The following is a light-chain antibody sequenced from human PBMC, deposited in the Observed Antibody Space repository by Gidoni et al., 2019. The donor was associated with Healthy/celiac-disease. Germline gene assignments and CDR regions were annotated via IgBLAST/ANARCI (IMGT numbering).Light chain of an antibody. V-gene: IGKV1-5*03. CDR1: QRISRW. J-gene: IGKJ5*01. CDR2: KAS. CDR3: QQYNSYSPGIT. Sequence: DIQMTQSPYTLSASVGYRVTITCRASQRISRWLSCYQQKPEKAPKLLIYKASSLESGVPSRFSFSGSGTEFTLTISSLQPDDFATYYCQQYNSYSPGITFGQGTRLEIK.